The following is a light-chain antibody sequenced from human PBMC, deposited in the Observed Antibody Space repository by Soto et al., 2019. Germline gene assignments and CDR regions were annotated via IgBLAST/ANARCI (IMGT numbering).Light chain of an antibody. Sequence: IVMTHSPATLSVSPGEIATLSCRASQNINSKLAWYQQKPGQAPRLLIYGASIRVTGIPVRFSGSGSGTEFTLTITSLQSEDFAVYYCQEYNSWRPITFGGGTKVDIK. CDR3: QEYNSWRPIT. J-gene: IGKJ4*01. CDR1: QNINSK. CDR2: GAS. V-gene: IGKV3-15*01.